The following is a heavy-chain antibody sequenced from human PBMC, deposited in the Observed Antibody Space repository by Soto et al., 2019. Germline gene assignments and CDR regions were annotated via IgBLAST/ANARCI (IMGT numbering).Heavy chain of an antibody. CDR2: ISGSGGST. J-gene: IGHJ4*02. Sequence: GGSLRLSCAASGFTFSSYAMSWVRQAPGKGLEWVSAISGSGGSTYYADSVKVRLTISRHNSKNTLYLKINSVRTEDMAVYYCGKLLPEYSSFSFDYWGQGPLVTVSS. CDR3: GKLLPEYSSFSFDY. V-gene: IGHV3-23*01. CDR1: GFTFSSYA. D-gene: IGHD6-6*01.